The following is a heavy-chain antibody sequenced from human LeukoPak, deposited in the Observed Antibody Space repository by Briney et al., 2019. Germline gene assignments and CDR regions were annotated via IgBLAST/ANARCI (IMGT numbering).Heavy chain of an antibody. D-gene: IGHD6-19*01. J-gene: IGHJ4*02. V-gene: IGHV3-23*01. Sequence: GGSPRLSCAASGFTFNSHAMTWVRQAPGKGLEWVSHVSGSGSITYYADSVKGRFTISRDNSKNTLYLQMNSLRAEDTAVYYCAKTTAGNSSGRYPGWPVDYWGQGTLVTVSS. CDR2: VSGSGSIT. CDR3: AKTTAGNSSGRYPGWPVDY. CDR1: GFTFNSHA.